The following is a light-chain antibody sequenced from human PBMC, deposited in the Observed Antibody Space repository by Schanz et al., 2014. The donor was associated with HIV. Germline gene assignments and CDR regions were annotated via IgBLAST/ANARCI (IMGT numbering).Light chain of an antibody. Sequence: QSALTQPPSASGSPGQSVNREGKGTSSDVGGEKHHSWYQQHPGKAPKLMIYEVIKRPSGVPDRFSGSKSGSTASLTVSGLQPEDEADYYCAGWLLLLNVWVFGGGTKLTVL. J-gene: IGLJ3*02. CDR1: SSDVGGEKH. V-gene: IGLV2-8*01. CDR3: AGWLLLLNVWV. CDR2: EVI.